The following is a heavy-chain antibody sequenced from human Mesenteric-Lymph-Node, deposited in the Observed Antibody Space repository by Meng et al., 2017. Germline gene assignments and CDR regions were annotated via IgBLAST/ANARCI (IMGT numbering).Heavy chain of an antibody. V-gene: IGHV3-11*01. CDR2: ISSSGNII. CDR3: ATSAAAGDS. J-gene: IGHJ5*01. D-gene: IGHD6-13*01. CDR1: GFTFSDYY. Sequence: QVQLVESGGGLVKPGGSLRLSCAASGFTFSDYYMSWIRQAPGKGLECISYISSSGNIIHYADSVKGRFTISRDNAKNSLYLQMNSLRADDTALYYCATSAAAGDSWGQGTLVTVSS.